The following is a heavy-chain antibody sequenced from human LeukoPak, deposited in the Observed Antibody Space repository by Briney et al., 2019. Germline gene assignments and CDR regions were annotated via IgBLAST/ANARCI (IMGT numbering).Heavy chain of an antibody. D-gene: IGHD1-1*01. CDR3: TNDPWDRAGDY. CDR2: INTDESRT. J-gene: IGHJ4*02. CDR1: GFTFSSYW. V-gene: IGHV3-74*01. Sequence: GGSLRLSCEASGFTFSSYWMHWVRHVPGKGLVWVSRINTDESRTNYADSVEGRFTISRDNSKNTLYLQMNSLRAEDTAVYYCTNDPWDRAGDYWGQGTLVTVSS.